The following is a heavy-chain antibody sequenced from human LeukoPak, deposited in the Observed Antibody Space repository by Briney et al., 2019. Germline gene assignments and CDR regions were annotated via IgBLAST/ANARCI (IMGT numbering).Heavy chain of an antibody. Sequence: GGSLRLSCAASGFTFSSYTMNWVRQAPGKGLEWVSSITSSSSYIYYADSVKGRFTISRDNAKNSLYLQMDSLRAEDTAVYYCARDKIPSAGTPRGFDPWGQGTLVTVSS. D-gene: IGHD6-13*01. V-gene: IGHV3-21*01. J-gene: IGHJ5*02. CDR2: ITSSSSYI. CDR3: ARDKIPSAGTPRGFDP. CDR1: GFTFSSYT.